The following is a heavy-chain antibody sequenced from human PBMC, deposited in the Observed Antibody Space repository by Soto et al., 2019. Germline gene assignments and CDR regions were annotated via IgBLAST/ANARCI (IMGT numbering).Heavy chain of an antibody. V-gene: IGHV4-30-4*01. Sequence: QVQLQESGPGLVKPSQTLSLTCTVSGGSISSDDYFWSWIRQPPGKGLEWIGYIFYSGRTYYNPSLMSRVTISVDTSQNQFSLKLSSVTAAVTAVYYCAREVAPAAQSDWGGDCYGTDYFDHWGQGTLVTVSS. CDR1: GGSISSDDYF. CDR2: IFYSGRT. CDR3: AREVAPAAQSDWGGDCYGTDYFDH. J-gene: IGHJ4*02. D-gene: IGHD2-21*02.